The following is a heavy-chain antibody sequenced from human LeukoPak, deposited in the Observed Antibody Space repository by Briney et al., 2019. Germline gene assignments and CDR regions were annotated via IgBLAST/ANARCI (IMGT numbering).Heavy chain of an antibody. D-gene: IGHD3-22*01. V-gene: IGHV3-74*01. CDR1: GFTFSSYW. CDR2: INSDGSST. J-gene: IGHJ4*02. Sequence: PGGSLRLSCAASGFTFSSYWMHWVRQASGKGLVWVSRINSDGSSTSYADSVKGRFTISRDNAKNTLYLQMNSLRAEDTAVYYCARAPPPTNYYDSSGYYRDYFDYWGQGTLVTVSS. CDR3: ARAPPPTNYYDSSGYYRDYFDY.